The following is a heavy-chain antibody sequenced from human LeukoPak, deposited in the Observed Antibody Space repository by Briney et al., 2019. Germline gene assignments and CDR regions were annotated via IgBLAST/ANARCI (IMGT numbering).Heavy chain of an antibody. V-gene: IGHV3-30*03. J-gene: IGHJ6*02. CDR2: ISYDGGSE. CDR1: GFTFSNYG. D-gene: IGHD3-3*01. CDR3: ARDLNRDFWSGYQLYYYGMDV. Sequence: GRSLRLSCAASGFTFSNYGMHWVRQAPGKGLEWVAVISYDGGSEYYADSVQGRFTVARDNSKNTLYLQMNSLRAEDTAVYYCARDLNRDFWSGYQLYYYGMDVWGQGTTVTVSS.